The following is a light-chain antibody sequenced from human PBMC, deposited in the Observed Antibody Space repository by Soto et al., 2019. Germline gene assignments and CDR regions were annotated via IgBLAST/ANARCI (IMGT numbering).Light chain of an antibody. V-gene: IGKV3-20*01. Sequence: EIVLTQSPGTLSLSPGERATLSCRASQSVSSSFLAWYQQKPGQAPRLLMYGASSRATGIPDRFSGSGSETEFTLTISRLEPEDFAVYYCQQYVSSPPFTFGPGTKVDIK. J-gene: IGKJ3*01. CDR1: QSVSSSF. CDR3: QQYVSSPPFT. CDR2: GAS.